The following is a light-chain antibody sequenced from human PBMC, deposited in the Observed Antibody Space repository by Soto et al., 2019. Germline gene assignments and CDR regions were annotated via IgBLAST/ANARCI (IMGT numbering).Light chain of an antibody. Sequence: QSALTQPASVSGSPGQSITISCTGTSSDVGSYNYVSWYQQHPGKVPKLMIYDVNNRPSGVSNRFSGSKSGNTASLTISGLQAEDESDYYCSSYTSSSTTLVFGTGTKLTVL. J-gene: IGLJ1*01. CDR2: DVN. CDR1: SSDVGSYNY. V-gene: IGLV2-14*01. CDR3: SSYTSSSTTLV.